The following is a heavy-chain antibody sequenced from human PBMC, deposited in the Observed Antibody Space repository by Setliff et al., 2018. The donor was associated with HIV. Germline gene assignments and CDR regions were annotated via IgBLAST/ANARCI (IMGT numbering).Heavy chain of an antibody. V-gene: IGHV7-4-1*02. J-gene: IGHJ3*02. CDR3: AVDRHAFDI. D-gene: IGHD5-12*01. Sequence: ASVKVSCKASGYSFTNDAINWLRQAPGRGLEWMGWIHTEQGFPMYAQGFTGRFVFSLDPSVSTAYLQINSLNPDDGAVCYCAVDRHAFDIWGQGTVVTVSS. CDR2: IHTEQGFP. CDR1: GYSFTNDA.